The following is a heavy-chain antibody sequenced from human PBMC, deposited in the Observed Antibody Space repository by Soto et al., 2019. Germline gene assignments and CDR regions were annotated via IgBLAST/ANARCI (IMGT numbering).Heavy chain of an antibody. CDR2: ISNDGSNK. J-gene: IGHJ6*02. V-gene: IGHV3-30*18. D-gene: IGHD6-25*01. CDR3: AKQNDRAATPPAYYSGDCMDV. Sequence: QVQLLESGGGVVQPGRSLRLSCAASGFTFSSYGMPWVRQAPGKGLEWVAVISNDGSNKYYADSVKGRFTISRDNSKNTVYLQMKILRAKDTAVDYGAKQNDRAATPPAYYSGDCMDVWGQGTTVTVSS. CDR1: GFTFSSYG.